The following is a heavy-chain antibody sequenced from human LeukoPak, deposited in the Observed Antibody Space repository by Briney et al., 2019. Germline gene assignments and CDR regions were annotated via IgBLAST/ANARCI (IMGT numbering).Heavy chain of an antibody. Sequence: GGSLRLSCVGSGFTLSSYAMSWVRQAPGKGLEWVSAISGSSTRTYYADSVKGRFTISRDNSKNTLYLQMNSLRAEDTAVYYCAKAPTKEEEWLLLNYFDYWGQGTLVTVSS. D-gene: IGHD3-22*01. CDR2: ISGSSTRT. V-gene: IGHV3-23*01. J-gene: IGHJ4*02. CDR3: AKAPTKEEEWLLLNYFDY. CDR1: GFTLSSYA.